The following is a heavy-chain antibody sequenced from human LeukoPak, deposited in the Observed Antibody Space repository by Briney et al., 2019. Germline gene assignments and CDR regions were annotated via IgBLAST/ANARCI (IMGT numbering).Heavy chain of an antibody. D-gene: IGHD1-14*01. V-gene: IGHV3-23*01. Sequence: GGSLRLSCAASGFTFSSYGMHWVRQAPGKGLEWVSAISGSGGSTYYADSVKGRFTISRDNSKNTLYLQMNSLRAEDTAVYYCAKTPGWSEPYYFDYWGQGTLVTVSS. CDR3: AKTPGWSEPYYFDY. CDR2: ISGSGGST. CDR1: GFTFSSYG. J-gene: IGHJ4*02.